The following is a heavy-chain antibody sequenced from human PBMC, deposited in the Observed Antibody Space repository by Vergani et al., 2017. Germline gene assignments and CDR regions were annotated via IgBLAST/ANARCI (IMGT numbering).Heavy chain of an antibody. CDR1: GFTVSSNY. J-gene: IGHJ1*01. Sequence: EVQLVESGGGLVQPGGSLRLSCAASGFTVSSNYMSWVRQAPGKGLEWVSVIYSGGSTYYADSVKGRFTISRDNSKNTLYLQMNSLRAEDTAVYYCARDRAIVLMVYAMNFQHWGQGTLVTVSS. CDR3: ARDRAIVLMVYAMNFQH. D-gene: IGHD2-8*01. V-gene: IGHV3-66*02. CDR2: IYSGGST.